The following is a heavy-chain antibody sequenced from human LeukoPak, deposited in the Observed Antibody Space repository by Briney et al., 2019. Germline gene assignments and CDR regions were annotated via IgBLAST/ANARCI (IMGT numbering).Heavy chain of an antibody. D-gene: IGHD4-11*01. CDR3: ARDSSTVAPIQY. J-gene: IGHJ4*02. V-gene: IGHV3-48*02. Sequence: GGSLRLSCAASEFTFSTYTMNWVRQAPGKGLEWVSYISSSSSTIFYADSVKGRFTISRDNAKNSLSLQMSSLRDEDTAVYYCARDSSTVAPIQYWGQGTLVTVSS. CDR2: ISSSSSTI. CDR1: EFTFSTYT.